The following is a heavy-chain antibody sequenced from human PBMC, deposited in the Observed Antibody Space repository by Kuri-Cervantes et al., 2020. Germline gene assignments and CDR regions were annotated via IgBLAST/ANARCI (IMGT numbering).Heavy chain of an antibody. CDR1: EYTFTGYY. V-gene: IGHV1-8*02. CDR3: ARGNGKLYD. J-gene: IGHJ4*02. CDR2: MNPNSGNT. Sequence: ASVKVSCKASEYTFTGYYMHWVRQATGQGLEWMGWMNPNSGNTGYAQEFQGRVTMTRNTSISTAYMELSSLRSEDTAVYYCARGNGKLYDWGQGTLVTVSS. D-gene: IGHD1-1*01.